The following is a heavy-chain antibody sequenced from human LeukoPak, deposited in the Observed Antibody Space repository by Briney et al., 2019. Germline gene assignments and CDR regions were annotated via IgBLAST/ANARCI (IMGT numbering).Heavy chain of an antibody. V-gene: IGHV3-21*01. CDR3: ARARYGDYSYYFDY. CDR2: ISNSGSSI. J-gene: IGHJ4*02. CDR1: GFTFSSYS. D-gene: IGHD4-17*01. Sequence: GGSLRLSCAASGFTFSSYSMNWVRQAPGKGLEWVSSISNSGSSIYYADSVKGRFTISRDNSKNTLYLQMNSLRAEDTAVYYCARARYGDYSYYFDYWGQGTLVTVSS.